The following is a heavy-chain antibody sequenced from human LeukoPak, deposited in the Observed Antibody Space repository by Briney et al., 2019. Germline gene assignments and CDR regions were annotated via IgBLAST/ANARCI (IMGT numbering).Heavy chain of an antibody. CDR3: ARGRGRHYDSSGYYYSAKWWFDP. CDR2: INHSGST. CDR1: GGPFSGYY. V-gene: IGHV4-34*01. J-gene: IGHJ5*02. D-gene: IGHD3-22*01. Sequence: SETLSLTCAVYGGPFSGYYWSWIRQPPGKGLEWIGEINHSGSTNYNPSLKSRVTISVDTSKNQFSLKLSSVTAADTAVYYCARGRGRHYDSSGYYYSAKWWFDPWGQGTLVTVSS.